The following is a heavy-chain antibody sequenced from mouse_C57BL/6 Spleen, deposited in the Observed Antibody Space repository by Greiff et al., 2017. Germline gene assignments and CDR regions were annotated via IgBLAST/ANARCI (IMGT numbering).Heavy chain of an antibody. V-gene: IGHV1-64*01. CDR2: IHPNSGST. CDR1: GYTFTSYW. Sequence: QVQLKQPGAELVKPGASVKLSCKASGYTFTSYWMHWVKQRPGQGLEWIGMIHPNSGSTNYNEKFKSKATLTVDKSSSTAYMQLSSLTSEDSAVYYCARSRDYDEAMDYWGQGTSVTVSS. J-gene: IGHJ4*01. CDR3: ARSRDYDEAMDY. D-gene: IGHD2-4*01.